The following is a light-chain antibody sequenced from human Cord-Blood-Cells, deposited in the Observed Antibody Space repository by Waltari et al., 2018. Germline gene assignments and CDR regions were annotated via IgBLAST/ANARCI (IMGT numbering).Light chain of an antibody. V-gene: IGKV3-20*01. Sequence: EIVLTQSPGTLSLSPGDRATLSCRARQRVSSSYLAWYQQKPGQAPRLLIYGASSRATGIPDRFSGSGSGTDFTLTISRLEPEDFAVYYCQQYGSSIFTFGPGTKVDIK. CDR3: QQYGSSIFT. CDR2: GAS. CDR1: QRVSSSY. J-gene: IGKJ3*01.